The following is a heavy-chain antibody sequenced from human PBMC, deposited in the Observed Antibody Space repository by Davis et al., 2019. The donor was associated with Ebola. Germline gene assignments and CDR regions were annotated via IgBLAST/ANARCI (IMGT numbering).Heavy chain of an antibody. V-gene: IGHV3-53*04. CDR3: ARIYSGSYYPGFDY. Sequence: GESLKISCAASGFTFSSYWMHWVRQAPGKGLEWVSVIYSGGSTYYADSVKGRFTISRHNSKNTLYLQMNSLGAEDMAVYYCARIYSGSYYPGFDYWGQGTLVTVSS. D-gene: IGHD1-26*01. CDR1: GFTFSSYW. CDR2: IYSGGST. J-gene: IGHJ4*02.